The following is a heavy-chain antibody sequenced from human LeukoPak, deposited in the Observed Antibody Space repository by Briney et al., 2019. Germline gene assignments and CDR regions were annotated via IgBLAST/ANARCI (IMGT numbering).Heavy chain of an antibody. J-gene: IGHJ6*02. V-gene: IGHV3-23*01. CDR1: GLTFNNYA. D-gene: IGHD3-16*01. CDR2: ISKSGDHT. Sequence: GGSLRLSCAVSGLTFNNYAMSWVRQAPGEGLEWVSAISKSGDHTYYAASAKGRFTIYRDNSKNTQYLQMNSLRAEDTAVYYCATSWGPDTSAFRWGRDGMDVWGQGTTVIVS. CDR3: ATSWGPDTSAFRWGRDGMDV.